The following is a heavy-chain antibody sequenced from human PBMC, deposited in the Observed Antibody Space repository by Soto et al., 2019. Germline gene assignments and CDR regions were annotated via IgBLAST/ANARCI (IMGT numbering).Heavy chain of an antibody. D-gene: IGHD1-1*01. V-gene: IGHV1-69*12. J-gene: IGHJ6*02. Sequence: QVQLVQSGAEVKEPGSSVKVSYKTSGGTFSTSAISWVRQAHGQGLEWVGGIMPVFPTPDYAQNFRGRVTITADDSTTTAHRDLTSLRAADTAGYYCARDKNRIQLGGNYYYILVVMGQGTAITVSS. CDR3: ARDKNRIQLGGNYYYILVV. CDR2: IMPVFPTP. CDR1: GGTFSTSA.